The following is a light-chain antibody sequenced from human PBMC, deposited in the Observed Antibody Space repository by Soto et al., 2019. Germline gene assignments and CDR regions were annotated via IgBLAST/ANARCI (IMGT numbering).Light chain of an antibody. CDR2: DAS. Sequence: EIVLTQSPATLSLSPGERATLSCRASQSVSRYLAWYQHKPGQAPRPLIYDASNRATGIPARFSGSGSGTDFTLTISRLEPEDFAVYYCQQRSNWPITFGQGTRLEIK. V-gene: IGKV3-11*01. CDR3: QQRSNWPIT. J-gene: IGKJ5*01. CDR1: QSVSRY.